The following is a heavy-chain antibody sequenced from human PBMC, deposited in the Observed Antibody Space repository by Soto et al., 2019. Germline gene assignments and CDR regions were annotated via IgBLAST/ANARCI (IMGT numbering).Heavy chain of an antibody. V-gene: IGHV3-53*01. Sequence: GGSLRLSCAASGLTLGDNYISWARQAPGMGLEWGSAIYYNGTTYYGASVKSRFTISRDTSKSTLSLQMDSLRAEDTAVYYCVRPLSSGRNYGKDVWGQGTTVTVSS. CDR2: IYYNGTT. J-gene: IGHJ6*02. CDR1: GLTLGDNY. D-gene: IGHD3-10*01. CDR3: VRPLSSGRNYGKDV.